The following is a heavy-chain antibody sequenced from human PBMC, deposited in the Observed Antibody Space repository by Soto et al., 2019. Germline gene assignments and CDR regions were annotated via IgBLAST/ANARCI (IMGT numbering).Heavy chain of an antibody. V-gene: IGHV4-59*01. D-gene: IGHD6-13*01. CDR2: IYYRGST. CDR3: ARGLLGIDVFEI. J-gene: IGHJ3*02. CDR1: GVSMSSYY. Sequence: SETLSLTCTVSGVSMSSYYWSWIRQPPGKGLEWIGYIYYRGSTNYNPSLKSRLTISVDTSKDQFSLKLSSVTAADTAVYYCARGLLGIDVFEIWGQGTMVTVSS.